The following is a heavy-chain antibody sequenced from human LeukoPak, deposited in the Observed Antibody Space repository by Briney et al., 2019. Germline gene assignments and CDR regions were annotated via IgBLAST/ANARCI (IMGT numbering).Heavy chain of an antibody. J-gene: IGHJ4*02. V-gene: IGHV4-59*10. CDR3: ATGRGRDGYNFWY. D-gene: IGHD5-24*01. Sequence: SETLSLTCAVYGGSFSGYYWSWIRQPPGKGLEWIGRIYTSGSTNYNPSLKSRVTMSVDTSKNQFSLKLSSVTAADTAVYYCATGRGRDGYNFWYWGQGTLVTVSS. CDR2: IYTSGST. CDR1: GGSFSGYY.